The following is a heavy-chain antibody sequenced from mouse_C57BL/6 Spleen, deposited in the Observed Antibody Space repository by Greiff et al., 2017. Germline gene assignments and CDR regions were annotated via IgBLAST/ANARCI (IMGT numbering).Heavy chain of an antibody. CDR3: ARDDGSSYVDYAMDY. V-gene: IGHV3-6*01. CDR1: GYSITSGYY. J-gene: IGHJ4*01. D-gene: IGHD1-1*01. CDR2: ISYDGSN. Sequence: VQLQQSGPGLVKPSQSLSLTCSVTGYSITSGYYWNWIRQFPGNKLEWMGYISYDGSNNYNPSLKNRISITRDTSKNQFFLKLNSVTTEDTATYYCARDDGSSYVDYAMDYWGQGTSVTVSS.